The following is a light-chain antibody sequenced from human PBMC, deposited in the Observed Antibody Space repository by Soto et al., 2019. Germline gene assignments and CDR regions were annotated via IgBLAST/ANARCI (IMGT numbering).Light chain of an antibody. CDR1: SSDIGLYNY. Sequence: QSALTQPPSASGSPGQSVTISCAGTSSDIGLYNYVSWYQHHPGKAPKLIIYEVSKRPSGIPDRFSGSKSGNTASLTVSGLQAEDVADYYCSSYAGDINFVVFGGGTKVTVL. CDR2: EVS. V-gene: IGLV2-8*01. J-gene: IGLJ3*02. CDR3: SSYAGDINFVV.